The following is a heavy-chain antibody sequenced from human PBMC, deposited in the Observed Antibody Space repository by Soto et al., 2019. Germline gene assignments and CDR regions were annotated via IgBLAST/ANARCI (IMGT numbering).Heavy chain of an antibody. CDR3: AKDPRFFDFWSGSYWFDP. CDR2: ISYDGSNK. CDR1: GFTFSSYG. V-gene: IGHV3-30*18. Sequence: GGSLRLSCAASGFTFSSYGMHWVRQAPGKGLEWVAVISYDGSNKYYADSVKGRFTISRDNSKNTLYLQMNSLRAEDTAVYYCAKDPRFFDFWSGSYWFDPWGQGTLVTVSS. J-gene: IGHJ5*02. D-gene: IGHD3-3*01.